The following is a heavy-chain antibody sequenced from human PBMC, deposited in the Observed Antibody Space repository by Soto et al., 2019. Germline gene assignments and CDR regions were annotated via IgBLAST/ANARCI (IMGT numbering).Heavy chain of an antibody. CDR3: ARAPVLLWFGADY. V-gene: IGHV3-33*01. Sequence: GGSLRLSCAASGFTFSSYGMHWVRQAPGKGLEWVAVIWYDGSNKYYADSVKGRFTISRDNSKNTLYLQMNSLRAEDTAVYYCARAPVLLWFGADYWGQGTLVTVSS. CDR1: GFTFSSYG. J-gene: IGHJ4*02. CDR2: IWYDGSNK. D-gene: IGHD3-10*01.